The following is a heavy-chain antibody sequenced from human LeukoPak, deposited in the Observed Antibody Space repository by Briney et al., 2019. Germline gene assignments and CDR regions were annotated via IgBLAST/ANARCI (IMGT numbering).Heavy chain of an antibody. CDR2: ISWNSGSI. CDR1: VFTFDDYA. V-gene: IGHV3-9*01. CDR3: AKDLRRGYSGYDPGPFDY. Sequence: GGSLRLSCAASVFTFDDYAMHWVRQAPGKGLEWVSGISWNSGSIGYADSVKGRFTISRDNAKNSLYLQMNSLRAEDTALYYCAKDLRRGYSGYDPGPFDYWGQGTLVTVSS. D-gene: IGHD5-12*01. J-gene: IGHJ4*02.